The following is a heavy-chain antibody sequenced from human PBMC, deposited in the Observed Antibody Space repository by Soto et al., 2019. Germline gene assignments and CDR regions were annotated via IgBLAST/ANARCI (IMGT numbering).Heavy chain of an antibody. D-gene: IGHD1-26*01. Sequence: GGSLRLSCAASGFTFSSYAMHWVRQAPGKGLEWVAVISYDGSNKYYADSVKGRFTISRDNSKNTLYLQMNSLRAEDTAVYYCARESTIDIVGATYFDYWGQGTLVTVSS. CDR3: ARESTIDIVGATYFDY. CDR1: GFTFSSYA. CDR2: ISYDGSNK. J-gene: IGHJ4*02. V-gene: IGHV3-30-3*01.